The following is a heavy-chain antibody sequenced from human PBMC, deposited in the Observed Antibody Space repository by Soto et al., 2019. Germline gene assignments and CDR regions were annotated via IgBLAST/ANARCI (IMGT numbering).Heavy chain of an antibody. V-gene: IGHV2-70*01. J-gene: IGHJ4*02. CDR1: GFSLSTRGMC. CDR2: IDWDDDK. D-gene: IGHD3-9*01. Sequence: SGPTPVTPAQTLTLTCTSSGFSLSTRGMCVSWIRQPPGKALEWLALIDWDDDKYYSTSLKTRLTISQDTSKNQVVLTMTNMDPVDSATYYCSRIRRVYDILTGYYWPLDFWRQRSLVIVTS. CDR3: SRIRRVYDILTGYYWPLDF.